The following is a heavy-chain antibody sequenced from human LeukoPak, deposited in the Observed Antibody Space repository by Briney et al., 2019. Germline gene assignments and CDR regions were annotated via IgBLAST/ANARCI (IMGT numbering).Heavy chain of an antibody. CDR1: DGSISISNW. V-gene: IGHV4-4*02. Sequence: PSGTLSLTCAVSDGSISISNWWNWIRQPPGKGLEWIGEIYHTGATNYSPSLKSRVTMSMNTFKNQFSLRLTSVTAADTAVYYCASRGDYGDYPFDYWGQGILVTVSS. CDR3: ASRGDYGDYPFDY. D-gene: IGHD4-17*01. CDR2: IYHTGAT. J-gene: IGHJ4*02.